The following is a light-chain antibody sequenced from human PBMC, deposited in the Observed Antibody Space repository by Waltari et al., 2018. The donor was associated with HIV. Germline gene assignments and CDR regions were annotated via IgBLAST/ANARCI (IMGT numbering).Light chain of an antibody. Sequence: QSALTQTASVSGSPGQSITISCTGTSRAVGGYAHVSWYQQHPGKAPKLVIYEVYNRPSGISHRFSGSKSGNTASLTISGLQAEDEADYFCSSYTSSNTLVFGGGTKVTVL. J-gene: IGLJ2*01. CDR2: EVY. V-gene: IGLV2-14*01. CDR1: SRAVGGYAH. CDR3: SSYTSSNTLV.